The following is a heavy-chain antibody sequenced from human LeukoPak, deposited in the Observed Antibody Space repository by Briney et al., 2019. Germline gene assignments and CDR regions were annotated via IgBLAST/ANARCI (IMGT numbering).Heavy chain of an antibody. J-gene: IGHJ4*02. V-gene: IGHV4-30-2*01. D-gene: IGHD2-15*01. CDR3: ARQVVAATRFDY. Sequence: PSQTLSLTCAVSGGSISSGGYSWSWIRQPPGKGLEWIGYIYHSGSTYYNPSLKSRVTISVDRSKNQFSLKLSPVTAADTAVYYCARQVVAATRFDYWGQGTLVTVSS. CDR2: IYHSGST. CDR1: GGSISSGGYS.